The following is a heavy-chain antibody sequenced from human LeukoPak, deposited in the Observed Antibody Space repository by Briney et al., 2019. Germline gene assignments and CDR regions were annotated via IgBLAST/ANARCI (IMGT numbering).Heavy chain of an antibody. J-gene: IGHJ6*02. D-gene: IGHD3-10*01. CDR1: GGSISSYY. Sequence: SETLSLTCTVSGGSISSYYWSWIRQPPGKGLEWIGYIYYSGSTNYNPSLKSRVTISVDTSKNQFSLKLSSVTAADAAMYYCARHQVSSYYKGPYYGMDVWGQGTTVTVSS. CDR2: IYYSGST. V-gene: IGHV4-59*08. CDR3: ARHQVSSYYKGPYYGMDV.